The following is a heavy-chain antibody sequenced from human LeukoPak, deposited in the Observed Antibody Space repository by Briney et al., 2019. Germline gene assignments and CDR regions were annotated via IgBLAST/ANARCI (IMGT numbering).Heavy chain of an antibody. J-gene: IGHJ4*02. CDR3: ARDYVWGSYRPFDY. CDR2: IYHSGST. D-gene: IGHD3-16*02. CDR1: GYSIGSGYY. Sequence: SETLSLTCTVSGYSIGSGYYWGWIRQPPGKGLEWIGSIYHSGSTYYNPSLKSRVTISVDTSKNRFSLKLSSVTAADTAVYYCARDYVWGSYRPFDYWGQGTLVTVSS. V-gene: IGHV4-38-2*02.